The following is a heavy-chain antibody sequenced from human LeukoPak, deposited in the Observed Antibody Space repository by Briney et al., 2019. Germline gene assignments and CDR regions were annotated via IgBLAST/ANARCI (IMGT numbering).Heavy chain of an antibody. CDR3: ARRYYYDSSGYYSFDY. V-gene: IGHV5-51*01. CDR1: GYSFTSYW. CDR2: IYPGDSDT. J-gene: IGHJ4*02. Sequence: GESLKISCKGSGYSFTSYWIGWVRQLPGKGVEGMGIIYPGDSDTKYSPSFQGQVTISADKSISTAYLQWSSLKASDTAMYYCARRYYYDSSGYYSFDYWGQGTLVTVSS. D-gene: IGHD3-22*01.